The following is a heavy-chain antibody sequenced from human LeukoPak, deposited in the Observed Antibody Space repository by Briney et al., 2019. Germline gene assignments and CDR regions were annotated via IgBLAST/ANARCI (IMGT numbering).Heavy chain of an antibody. Sequence: SETLSLTCTVAGGSISSYYWSWIRQPPGKGLEWIGYIYHSGSTNYNPSLKSRVTMSVDTSKNQFSLKLSSVTAADTAVYYCAREDCGDDCHSSDLFDYWGQGTLVTVSS. CDR3: AREDCGDDCHSSDLFDY. CDR1: GGSISSYY. J-gene: IGHJ4*02. V-gene: IGHV4-59*12. D-gene: IGHD2-21*02. CDR2: IYHSGST.